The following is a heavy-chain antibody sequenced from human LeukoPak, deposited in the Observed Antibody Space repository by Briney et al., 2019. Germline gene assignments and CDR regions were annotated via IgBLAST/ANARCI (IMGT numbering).Heavy chain of an antibody. CDR3: ARALQVEVTSIPYLGI. V-gene: IGHV1-2*02. Sequence: ASVKDSCKASGYTLTGYYMQWVRQAPGQGLEWMGWINPNSGGTNYAQKFQGRVTMTRDTSINKAYMELSRLRSDDTALYYCARALQVEVTSIPYLGIWGQGTMVTVSS. CDR2: INPNSGGT. D-gene: IGHD2-21*02. CDR1: GYTLTGYY. J-gene: IGHJ3*02.